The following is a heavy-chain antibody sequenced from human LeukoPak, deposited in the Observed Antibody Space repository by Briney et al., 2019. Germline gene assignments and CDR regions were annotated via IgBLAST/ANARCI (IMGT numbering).Heavy chain of an antibody. D-gene: IGHD3/OR15-3a*01. V-gene: IGHV3-7*03. CDR1: GFTLNSYW. Sequence: GGSLRLSCAASGFTLNSYWMSWVRQAPGKGLEWVANIKQDGSEKYYVDSVKGRFTISRDNAKNSLYLQMNSLRAEDTAVYYCARRRDFIDYWGQGTLVTVSS. CDR3: ARRRDFIDY. CDR2: IKQDGSEK. J-gene: IGHJ4*02.